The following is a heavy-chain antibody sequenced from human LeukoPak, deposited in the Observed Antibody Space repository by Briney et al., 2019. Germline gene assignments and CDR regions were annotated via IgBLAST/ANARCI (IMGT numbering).Heavy chain of an antibody. CDR2: ISYDGSNK. V-gene: IGHV3-30-3*01. CDR3: ARDHSVPGSYFDY. Sequence: PGGSLRLSCAASGFTFSSYAMSWVRQAPGKGLEWVAVISYDGSNKYYADSVKGRFTISRDNSKNTLYLQMNSLRAEDTAVYYCARDHSVPGSYFDYWGQGTLVTVSS. CDR1: GFTFSSYA. J-gene: IGHJ4*02. D-gene: IGHD3-10*01.